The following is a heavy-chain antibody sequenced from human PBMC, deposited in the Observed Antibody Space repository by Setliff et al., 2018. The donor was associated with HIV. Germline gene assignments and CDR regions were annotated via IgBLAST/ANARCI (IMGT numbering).Heavy chain of an antibody. CDR3: ARGYGAAGGGY. CDR2: VYYTGST. V-gene: IGHV4-59*08. J-gene: IGHJ4*02. CDR1: GGSISSYY. Sequence: NPSETLSLTCTVSGGSISSYYWSWIRQPPGKGLEWIGYVYYTGSTNYNPSLKSRVTISIDTSKNQFSLKLSSVTAADTAVYYCARGYGAAGGGYWGQGTLVTVSS. D-gene: IGHD6-25*01.